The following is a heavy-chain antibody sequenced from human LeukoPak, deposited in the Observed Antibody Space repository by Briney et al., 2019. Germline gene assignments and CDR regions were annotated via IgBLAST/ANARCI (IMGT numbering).Heavy chain of an antibody. V-gene: IGHV1-18*01. CDR1: GFTFTSSG. CDR3: ARGGASGSYGLDV. Sequence: GASVKVSCKASGFTFTSSGFSWVRRAPGQGLEWMGWISAYNGNTNYAQKFQDRVTMTADTSTSTAYMALRSLRSDDTAVYYCARGGASGSYGLDVWGHGTTVTVAS. J-gene: IGHJ6*02. CDR2: ISAYNGNT. D-gene: IGHD1-26*01.